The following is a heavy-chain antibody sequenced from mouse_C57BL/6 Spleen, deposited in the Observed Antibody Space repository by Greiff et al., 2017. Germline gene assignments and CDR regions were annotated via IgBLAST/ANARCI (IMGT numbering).Heavy chain of an antibody. CDR1: GYTFTSYW. CDR2: INPGNGGT. Sequence: QVQLQQPGTELVKPGASVKLSCKASGYTFTSYWMHWVKQRPGQGLEWIGNINPGNGGTNYNEKFKSKATMTVDKSSSTAYMQLSRLTSEDSAVYYCERRSKYDAMEYWGQGTSVTVSS. D-gene: IGHD2-5*01. J-gene: IGHJ4*01. CDR3: ERRSKYDAMEY. V-gene: IGHV1-53*01.